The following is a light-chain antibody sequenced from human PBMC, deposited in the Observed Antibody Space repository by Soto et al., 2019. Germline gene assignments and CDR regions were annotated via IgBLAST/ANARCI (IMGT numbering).Light chain of an antibody. CDR1: QSVSNY. CDR3: QQRANLLT. CDR2: DAS. J-gene: IGKJ4*01. Sequence: EIVLTQFPATLSLSPGERATLSCRASQSVSNYLAWYQQKPGQAPRLLVFDASSRATGTPARFSGSGSGTDFTLTSSSLEPEDVAIYYCQQRANLLTFGGGTKVEIK. V-gene: IGKV3-11*01.